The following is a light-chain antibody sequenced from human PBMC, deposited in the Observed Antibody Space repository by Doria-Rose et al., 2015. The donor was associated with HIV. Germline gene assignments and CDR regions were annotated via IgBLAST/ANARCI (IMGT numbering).Light chain of an antibody. CDR1: QGITSN. J-gene: IGKJ2*01. CDR2: TAT. CDR3: QQTYSFPYS. Sequence: QLTQSPSSLSASVGDRVTITCRASQGITSNLNWYQQKAGKAPKLLIFTATTLQSGVPSRFSGGGSGTDFTLTISSLQPEDFATYYCQQTYSFPYSFG. V-gene: IGKV1-39*01.